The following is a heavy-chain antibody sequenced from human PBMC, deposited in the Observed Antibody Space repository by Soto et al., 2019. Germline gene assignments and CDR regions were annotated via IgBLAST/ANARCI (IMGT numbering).Heavy chain of an antibody. Sequence: GGSLRLSCAASGFTFSSYGMHWVRQAPGKGLEWVAVISYDGSNKYYADSVKGRFTISRDNSKNTLYLQMNSLRAEDTAVYYCAESRYGDYGLYYGMDVWGQGTTVTVSS. V-gene: IGHV3-30*18. CDR1: GFTFSSYG. D-gene: IGHD4-17*01. CDR3: AESRYGDYGLYYGMDV. CDR2: ISYDGSNK. J-gene: IGHJ6*02.